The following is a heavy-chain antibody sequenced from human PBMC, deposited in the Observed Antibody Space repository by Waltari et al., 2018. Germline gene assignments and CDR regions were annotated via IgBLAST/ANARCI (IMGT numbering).Heavy chain of an antibody. V-gene: IGHV4-39*07. CDR1: GGSISSSSYY. D-gene: IGHD3-10*01. J-gene: IGHJ4*02. CDR2: IYYICST. CDR3: ATPEGVQGVIF. Sequence: QLQLQESGPGLVKPSETLSLTCTVSGGSISSSSYYWGWIGEPAGKGMEGIGIIYYICSTYYNQSLMTRVTKSANTSKTQFSLKLSAVTAADSAGYYCATPEGVQGVIFWGQGTLVTVSS.